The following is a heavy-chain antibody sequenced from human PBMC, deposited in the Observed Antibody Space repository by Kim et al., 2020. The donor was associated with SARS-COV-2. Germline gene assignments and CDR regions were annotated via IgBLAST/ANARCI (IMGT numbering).Heavy chain of an antibody. V-gene: IGHV3-30*04. Sequence: GGSLRLSCAASGFTFSSYAMHWVRQAPGKGLEWVAVISYDGSNKYYVDSVKGRFTISRDNSKNTLYLQMNSLRAEDTAVYYCARAGLQGQGRVSFLIDYWGQGTLVTVSS. CDR3: ARAGLQGQGRVSFLIDY. CDR2: ISYDGSNK. J-gene: IGHJ4*02. CDR1: GFTFSSYA. D-gene: IGHD3-16*02.